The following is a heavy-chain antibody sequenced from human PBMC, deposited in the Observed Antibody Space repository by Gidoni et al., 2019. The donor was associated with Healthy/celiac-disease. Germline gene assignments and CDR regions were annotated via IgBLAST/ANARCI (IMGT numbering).Heavy chain of an antibody. D-gene: IGHD3-22*01. CDR1: GFPFSSYA. CDR3: AKDPTMIVVVPDY. J-gene: IGHJ4*02. CDR2: ISGSGGST. Sequence: EVQLLESGGGLVQPGGSLRLSCAASGFPFSSYAMSWVRQAPGKGLEWVSAISGSGGSTYYADSVKGRFTISRDNSKNTLYLQMNSLRAEDTAVYYCAKDPTMIVVVPDYWGQGTLVTVSS. V-gene: IGHV3-23*01.